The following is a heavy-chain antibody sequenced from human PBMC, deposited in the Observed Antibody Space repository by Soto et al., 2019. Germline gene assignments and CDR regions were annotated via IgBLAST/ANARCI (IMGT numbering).Heavy chain of an antibody. V-gene: IGHV3-21*02. CDR3: ARLVGAYQHYIDY. CDR1: GFTFSSNS. CDR2: IDSTSMHI. D-gene: IGHD1-26*01. Sequence: EVQLVESGGGLVKPGGSLRLSCAASGFTFSSNSMIWVRQAPGKELEWVSYIDSTSMHIYYADSVKGRFTITRDNAKKSVYLQMTSLRAEDTAVYYCARLVGAYQHYIDYWGQGTLVTVSS. J-gene: IGHJ4*02.